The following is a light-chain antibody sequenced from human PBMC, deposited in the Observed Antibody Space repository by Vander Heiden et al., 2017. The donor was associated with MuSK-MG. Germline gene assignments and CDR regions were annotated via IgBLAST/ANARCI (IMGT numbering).Light chain of an antibody. CDR3: QQDGTSIT. Sequence: EIVLTQSPGTLSSSPGEGATLSCRASQSVRSNSLAWYQQKPGQAPRLLIYGASSRATGTPDRFSGSGSGTDFTLTISRLEPEDFALYYCQQDGTSITFGGGTKVEI. CDR2: GAS. V-gene: IGKV3-20*01. J-gene: IGKJ4*01. CDR1: QSVRSNS.